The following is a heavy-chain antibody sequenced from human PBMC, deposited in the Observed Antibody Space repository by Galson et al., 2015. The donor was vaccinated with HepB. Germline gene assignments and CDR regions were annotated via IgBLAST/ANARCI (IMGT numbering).Heavy chain of an antibody. CDR2: ISAYNGNT. CDR1: GYTFTSYG. J-gene: IGHJ3*02. Sequence: SVKVSCKASGYTFTSYGISWVRQAPGQGLEWMGWISAYNGNTNYAQKLQGRVTMTTDTSTSTAYMELRSLRSDDTAVYYCASNDYGDYEGAFDIWGQGTMVTVSS. V-gene: IGHV1-18*01. D-gene: IGHD4-17*01. CDR3: ASNDYGDYEGAFDI.